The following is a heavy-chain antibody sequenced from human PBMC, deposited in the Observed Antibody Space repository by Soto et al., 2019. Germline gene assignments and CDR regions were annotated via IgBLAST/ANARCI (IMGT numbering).Heavy chain of an antibody. CDR3: ARGPSSGTCSCNY. Sequence: ASVKVSCKASGYTLTNYAISWVRQAPGQGPEWMGWINTYNGNSNYAQKFQGRVTMTTDTSTNTAYMELRSLTSDDTAVYYCARGPSSGTCSCNYWGQGTMVTVSS. V-gene: IGHV1-18*01. CDR1: GYTLTNYA. CDR2: INTYNGNS. J-gene: IGHJ3*01. D-gene: IGHD2-15*01.